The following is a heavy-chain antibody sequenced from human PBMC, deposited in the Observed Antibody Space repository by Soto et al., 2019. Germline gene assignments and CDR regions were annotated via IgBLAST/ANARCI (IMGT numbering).Heavy chain of an antibody. CDR2: ISAYNGNT. V-gene: IGHV1-18*01. J-gene: IGHJ4*02. CDR1: GYTFTSYG. Sequence: QVQLVQSGAEVKKPGASVKVSCKASGYTFTSYGIRWVRQAPGQGLTWMGWISAYNGNTNYAQKLQGRVTMTTDTPTTTAYMELRSRRSHDTAVYYCARDEGGTTARVFDYWGQGTLVTVSS. CDR3: ARDEGGTTARVFDY. D-gene: IGHD6-6*01.